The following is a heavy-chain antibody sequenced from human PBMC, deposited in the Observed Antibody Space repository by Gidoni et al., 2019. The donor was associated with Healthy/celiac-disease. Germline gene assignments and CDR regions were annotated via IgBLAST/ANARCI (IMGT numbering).Heavy chain of an antibody. CDR3: AREIWGTVTTWFDP. CDR2: ISSSSSYI. Sequence: EVQLVESGGGLVKPGGSLRLSCAASGFTFSSYSMNWVRQAPGKGREWVSSISSSSSYIYYADSVKGRFTISRDNAKNSLYLQMNSLRAEDTAVYYCAREIWGTVTTWFDPWGQGTLVTVSS. CDR1: GFTFSSYS. D-gene: IGHD4-4*01. J-gene: IGHJ5*02. V-gene: IGHV3-21*01.